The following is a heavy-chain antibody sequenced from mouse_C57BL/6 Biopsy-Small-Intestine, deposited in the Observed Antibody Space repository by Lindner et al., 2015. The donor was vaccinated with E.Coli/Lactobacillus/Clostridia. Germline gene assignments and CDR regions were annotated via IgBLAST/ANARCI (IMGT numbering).Heavy chain of an antibody. V-gene: IGHV1-22*01. CDR2: INPNSGAS. CDR1: GYTFSDYY. Sequence: SVKVSCKASGYTFSDYYLHWVRLAPGQGLEWMGWINPNSGASSFAQKFQGKITMSRDTSISTAYMELSRLTSDDTAVYYCARADLTGGAFEDWGQGTLVTVSS. CDR3: ARADLTGGAFED. J-gene: IGHJ4*01. D-gene: IGHD3-1*01.